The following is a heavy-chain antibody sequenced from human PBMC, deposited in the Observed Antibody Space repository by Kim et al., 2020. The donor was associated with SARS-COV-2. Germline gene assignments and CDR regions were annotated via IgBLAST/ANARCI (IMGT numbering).Heavy chain of an antibody. CDR3: ARVGDCAGDGCQGRDWFDT. J-gene: IGHJ5*02. Sequence: GGSLRLSCVASGFDFNMYWMTWVRQAAGRGLECVASIKQGGSDKFYADSVKGRFTISRDSATNSVHLQMNSLRVEDSAIYYCARVGDCAGDGCQGRDWFDTWGQGVQVTVSA. CDR1: GFDFNMYW. CDR2: IKQGGSDK. D-gene: IGHD2-8*02. V-gene: IGHV3-7*02.